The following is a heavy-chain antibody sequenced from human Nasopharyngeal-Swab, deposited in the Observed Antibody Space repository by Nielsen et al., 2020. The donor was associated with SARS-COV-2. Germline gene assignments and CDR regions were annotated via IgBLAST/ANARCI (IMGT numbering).Heavy chain of an antibody. CDR2: IYHSGST. J-gene: IGHJ3*02. V-gene: IGHV4-4*02. D-gene: IGHD1-26*01. Sequence: SGTLSLTCAVSGGSISSSNWWSWVRQPPGKGLEWIGEIYHSGSTSYNPSLKSRVTISVDESKNQFSLKLSSVTAADTAVYFCARDVVGATTTDAFDIWGQGTMVTVSS. CDR3: ARDVVGATTTDAFDI. CDR1: GGSISSSNW.